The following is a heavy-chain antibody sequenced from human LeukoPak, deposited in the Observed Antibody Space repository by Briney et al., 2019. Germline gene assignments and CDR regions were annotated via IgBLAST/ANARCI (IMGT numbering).Heavy chain of an antibody. J-gene: IGHJ5*02. D-gene: IGHD3-10*01. CDR1: GGSISSGDYY. CDR3: ARVYYYGANWFDP. CDR2: IYYSGST. Sequence: SQTLSLTCTVSGGSISSGDYYWSWIRQPPGKGLEWIGYIYYSGSTYYNPSLKSRDTISVDTSKNQFSLKLSSVTAADTAVYYCARVYYYGANWFDPWGQGTLVTVSS. V-gene: IGHV4-30-4*01.